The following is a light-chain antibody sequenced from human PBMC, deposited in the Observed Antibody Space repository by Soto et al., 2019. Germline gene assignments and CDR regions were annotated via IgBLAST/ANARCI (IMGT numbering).Light chain of an antibody. Sequence: EIVLTQSPATLSLSPGERATLSCRASQSVSSYLAWYQQKPGQAPRLLIYDASNRATGIPARFSGSGSGTDFTLTISRLEPEDFAVYYCQQYGSSPNTFGGGTKVDI. CDR1: QSVSSY. V-gene: IGKV3-20*01. J-gene: IGKJ4*01. CDR2: DAS. CDR3: QQYGSSPNT.